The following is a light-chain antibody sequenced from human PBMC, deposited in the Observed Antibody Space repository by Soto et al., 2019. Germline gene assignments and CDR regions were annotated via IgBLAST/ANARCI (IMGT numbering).Light chain of an antibody. CDR2: DVS. CDR3: QEYTSFWYT. CDR1: QSISSL. J-gene: IGKJ2*01. V-gene: IGKV1-5*01. Sequence: DIQMTQSPSTLSASVGDRVTITCRASQSISSLLAWYQQKPGKAPNLLFYDVSNLESGVPSRFSGSGSGTEFTLTISSLQPDDFATYYCQEYTSFWYTFGQGTRLELK.